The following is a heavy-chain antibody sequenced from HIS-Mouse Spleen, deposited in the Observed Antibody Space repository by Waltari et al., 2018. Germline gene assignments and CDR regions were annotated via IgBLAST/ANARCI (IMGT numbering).Heavy chain of an antibody. D-gene: IGHD2-15*01. Sequence: QLQLQESGPGLVKPSETLSLTCTVSGGSISSSSYYWGWIRQPPGKGLEWIGSIYYSGSTYYNPSLKSRVTISVDTSKNQFSLKLSSVTAADTAVYYCARDPRYCSGGSCHSDAFDIWGQGTMVTVSS. J-gene: IGHJ3*02. CDR1: GGSISSSSYY. CDR3: ARDPRYCSGGSCHSDAFDI. CDR2: IYYSGST. V-gene: IGHV4-39*07.